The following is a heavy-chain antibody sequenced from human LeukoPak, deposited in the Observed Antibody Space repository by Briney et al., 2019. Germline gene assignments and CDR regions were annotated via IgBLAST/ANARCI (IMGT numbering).Heavy chain of an antibody. CDR2: ISWNSGSI. D-gene: IGHD2-2*01. J-gene: IGHJ6*02. Sequence: GGSLRLSCAASGFTFDDYAMHWVRQAPGKGLEWVSGISWNSGSIGYADSVKGRFTISRDNAKNSLYLQMNSLRAEDTALYYCAKAIVVVPAAMRNRYYYGMDVWGQGTTVTVSS. V-gene: IGHV3-9*01. CDR3: AKAIVVVPAAMRNRYYYGMDV. CDR1: GFTFDDYA.